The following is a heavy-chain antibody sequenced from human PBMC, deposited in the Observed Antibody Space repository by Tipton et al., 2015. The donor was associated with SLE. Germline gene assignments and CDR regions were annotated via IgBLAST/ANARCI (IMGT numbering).Heavy chain of an antibody. CDR2: ISGNGGST. J-gene: IGHJ2*01. V-gene: IGHV3-23*01. CDR1: GFTFSTYA. Sequence: SLRLSCAASGFTFSTYAMSWVRQAPGKGLEWVSAISGNGGSTFYAESVKGRFTISRDNSKNTLYLQLNSLRVEDTAVYYCAKSAFQGGELLRYFDLWGRGTLVTVSS. D-gene: IGHD3-16*01. CDR3: AKSAFQGGELLRYFDL.